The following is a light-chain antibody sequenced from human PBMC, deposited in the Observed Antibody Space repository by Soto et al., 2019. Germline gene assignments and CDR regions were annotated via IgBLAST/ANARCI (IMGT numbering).Light chain of an antibody. CDR2: GAS. CDR1: QSVSSN. CDR3: QQYNNWPPWT. Sequence: EILMTQSPATLSVSPGERATLSCRASQSVSSNLAWYQQKPGQAPRLLIYGASTRATGLPARFSGSGSGTEVTLTISSLQSEDFAVYYCQQYNNWPPWTFGQGTKVEIK. V-gene: IGKV3-15*01. J-gene: IGKJ1*01.